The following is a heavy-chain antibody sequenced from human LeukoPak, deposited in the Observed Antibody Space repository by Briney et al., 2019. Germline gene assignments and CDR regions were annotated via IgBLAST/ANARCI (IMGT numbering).Heavy chain of an antibody. CDR1: GYTFTSYY. J-gene: IGHJ4*02. Sequence: ASVKVSCKASGYTFTSYYMHWVRQAPGQGLEWMGIINPSGGSTSYAQKFQGRVTMTRNTSISTAYMELSSLRSEDTAVYYCARVNRIAVAGTSMYWGQGTLVTVSS. D-gene: IGHD6-19*01. CDR2: INPSGGST. CDR3: ARVNRIAVAGTSMY. V-gene: IGHV1-46*01.